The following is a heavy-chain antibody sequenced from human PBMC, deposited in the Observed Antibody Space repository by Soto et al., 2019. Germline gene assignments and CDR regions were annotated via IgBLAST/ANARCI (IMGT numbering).Heavy chain of an antibody. CDR1: EGSINRSSNY. D-gene: IGHD2-2*01. V-gene: IGHV4-61*01. CDR3: ARVPDR. Sequence: PTENLALGSTVYEGSINRSSNYWSGIRQQTGKGLEWIGYISSSGSTSYTPSLKSRVTMPLVTSKTQCSLKLSSVTAAGTAVYYCARVPDRWGQGTLVTVSS. CDR2: ISSSGST. J-gene: IGHJ5*02.